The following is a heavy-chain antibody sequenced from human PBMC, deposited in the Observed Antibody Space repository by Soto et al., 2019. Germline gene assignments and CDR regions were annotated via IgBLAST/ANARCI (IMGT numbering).Heavy chain of an antibody. CDR2: IYYSGST. V-gene: IGHV4-39*01. CDR3: ARQMIHDYYYYMDV. CDR1: GGSISSSSYY. D-gene: IGHD3-16*01. Sequence: SETLSLTCTVSGGSISSSSYYWGWIRQPPGKGLEWIGSIYYSGSTYYNPSLKSRVTISVDTSKNQFSLKLSSVTAADTAVYYCARQMIHDYYYYMDVWGKGTTVTASS. J-gene: IGHJ6*03.